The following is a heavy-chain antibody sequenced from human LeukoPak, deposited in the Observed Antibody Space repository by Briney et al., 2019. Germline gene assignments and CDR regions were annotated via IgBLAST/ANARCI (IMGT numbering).Heavy chain of an antibody. CDR1: GYTFTGYD. Sequence: ASVKVSCKASGYTFTGYDLHWVRQAPGQGLEWTGWINPNSGGTNYAQKFQGRVTMTRDTSSTTAYMELRWLRSDDTAVYYCARPYCRGGSCTSFWDYWGQGTLVTVSS. J-gene: IGHJ4*02. D-gene: IGHD2-15*01. CDR2: INPNSGGT. V-gene: IGHV1-2*02. CDR3: ARPYCRGGSCTSFWDY.